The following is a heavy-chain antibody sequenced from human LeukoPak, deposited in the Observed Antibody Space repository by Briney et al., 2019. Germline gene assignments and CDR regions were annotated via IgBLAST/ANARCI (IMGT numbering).Heavy chain of an antibody. V-gene: IGHV4-4*07. D-gene: IGHD5-24*01. J-gene: IGHJ5*02. CDR1: GGSISSYY. CDR2: IYTSGST. Sequence: SETLCLTCTASGGSISSYYWSWIRQPAGKGLEWIGRIYTSGSTNYNPSLKSRVTMSVDTSKNQFSLKLSSVTAADTAVYYCARDLGDGYNSHWFDPWGQGTLVTVSS. CDR3: ARDLGDGYNSHWFDP.